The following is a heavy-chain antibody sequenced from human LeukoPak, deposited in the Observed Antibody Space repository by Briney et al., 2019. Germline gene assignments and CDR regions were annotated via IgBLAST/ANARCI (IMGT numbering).Heavy chain of an antibody. CDR3: ARSPEEVHLFDY. Sequence: SETLSLTCAVYGGSFSGYYWSWIRQPPGKGLEWIGEINHSGSTNYNPSLKGRVTISVDTSKNQFSLKLSSVTAADTAVYYCARSPEEVHLFDYWGQGTLVTVSS. V-gene: IGHV4-34*01. CDR2: INHSGST. J-gene: IGHJ4*02. CDR1: GGSFSGYY.